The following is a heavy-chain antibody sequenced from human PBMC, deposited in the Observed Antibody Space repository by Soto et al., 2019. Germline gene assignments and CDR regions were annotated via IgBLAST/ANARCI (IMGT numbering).Heavy chain of an antibody. D-gene: IGHD3-3*01. CDR1: GGSISSSNW. Sequence: KTSETLSLTCAVSGGSISSSNWWSWVRQPPGKGLEWIGEIYHSGSTNYNPSLKSRVTISVDKSKNQFSLKLSSVTAADTAVYYCARGFWSGYWAFDIWGQGTMVTVSS. CDR2: IYHSGST. J-gene: IGHJ3*02. V-gene: IGHV4-4*02. CDR3: ARGFWSGYWAFDI.